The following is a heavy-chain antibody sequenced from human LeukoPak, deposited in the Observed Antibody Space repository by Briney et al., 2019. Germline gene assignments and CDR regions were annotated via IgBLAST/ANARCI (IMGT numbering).Heavy chain of an antibody. CDR3: ARVKGGIAAAGNYFDY. CDR2: VSYDGGTK. Sequence: GRSLRLSCAASGFAFSSYAMHWVRQGPGKGLEWVALVSYDGGTKYYADSVKGRITISRDNSKNTLHLQMNSLRTEDTAVYYCARVKGGIAAAGNYFDYWGQGTLVTVSS. D-gene: IGHD6-13*01. CDR1: GFAFSSYA. V-gene: IGHV3-30-3*01. J-gene: IGHJ4*02.